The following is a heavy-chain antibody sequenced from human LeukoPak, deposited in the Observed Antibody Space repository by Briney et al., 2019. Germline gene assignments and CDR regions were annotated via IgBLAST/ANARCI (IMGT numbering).Heavy chain of an antibody. D-gene: IGHD3-3*01. CDR1: GYTFTGYY. Sequence: GASVKVSCKASGYTFTGYYMHWVRQAPGQGLEWMGWINPNSGGTNYAQKFQGRVTMTRDTSISTAYMELSRLRSDDTAVYYCVRATTYYDFWSGYNWFDPWGQGTLVTVSS. J-gene: IGHJ5*02. CDR3: VRATTYYDFWSGYNWFDP. V-gene: IGHV1-2*02. CDR2: INPNSGGT.